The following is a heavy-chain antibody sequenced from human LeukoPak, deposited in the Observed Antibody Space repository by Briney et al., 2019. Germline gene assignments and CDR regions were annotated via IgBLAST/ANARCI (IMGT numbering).Heavy chain of an antibody. V-gene: IGHV1-8*01. CDR1: GYTFTSYD. D-gene: IGHD6-13*01. CDR3: ARGRGSSSWYWYYYYYMDV. CDR2: MNPNSGNT. Sequence: ASVKVSCKASGYTFTSYDINWVRQATGQGLEGMGWMNPNSGNTGYAQKFQGRVTMTRNTSISTAYMELSSLRSEDTAVYYCARGRGSSSWYWYYYYYMDVWGKGTTVTVSS. J-gene: IGHJ6*03.